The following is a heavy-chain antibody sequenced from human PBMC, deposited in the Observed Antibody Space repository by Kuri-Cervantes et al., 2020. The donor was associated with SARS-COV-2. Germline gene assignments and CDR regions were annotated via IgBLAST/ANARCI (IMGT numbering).Heavy chain of an antibody. J-gene: IGHJ4*02. CDR2: IVVGSGNT. CDR1: GFTFTSSA. Sequence: SVTVSCKASGFTFTSSAVQWVRQARGQRLEWIGWIVVGSGNTNYAQKFQERVTITRDMSTSTAYMELSSLRSEDTAVYYCAAWIHSGSYDYWGQGALVTVSS. CDR3: AAWIHSGSYDY. V-gene: IGHV1-58*01. D-gene: IGHD1-26*01.